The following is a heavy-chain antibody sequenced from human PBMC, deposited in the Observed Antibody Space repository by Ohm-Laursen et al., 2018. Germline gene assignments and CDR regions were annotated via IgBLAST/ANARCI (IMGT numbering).Heavy chain of an antibody. CDR1: GSTFSDYY. V-gene: IGHV3-11*01. CDR3: ASLKPPLYYYGMDV. CDR2: ISSSGSTI. J-gene: IGHJ6*02. Sequence: SLRLSCSASGSTFSDYYMSWIRQAPGKGLEWVSYISSSGSTIYYADSVKGRFTISRDNAKNSLYLQMNSLRAEDTAVYYCASLKPPLYYYGMDVWGQGTTVTVSS.